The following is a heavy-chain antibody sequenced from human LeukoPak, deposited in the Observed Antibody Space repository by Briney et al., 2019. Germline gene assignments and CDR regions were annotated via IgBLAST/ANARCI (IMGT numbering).Heavy chain of an antibody. D-gene: IGHD5-24*01. CDR3: ARDRDGYNYVAPYYYYMDV. CDR1: GGTFSSYA. V-gene: IGHV1-69*05. J-gene: IGHJ6*03. CDR2: IIPIFGTA. Sequence: GASVKVSCKASGGTFSSYAISWVRQAPGQGPEWMGGIIPIFGTANYAQKFQGRVTITTDESTSTAYMELSSLRSEDTAVYYCARDRDGYNYVAPYYYYMDVWGKGTTVTVSS.